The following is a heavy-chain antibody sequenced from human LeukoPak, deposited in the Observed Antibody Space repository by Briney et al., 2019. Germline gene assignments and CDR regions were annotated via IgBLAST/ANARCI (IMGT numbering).Heavy chain of an antibody. D-gene: IGHD3-3*01. Sequence: GGSLRLSCAASGFTFSSYAMSWVRQAPGKGLEWVSAISGSGGSTYYADSVKGRFTISRDNSKNTLYLQMNSLRAEDTAVYYCAKLSGYYDFWKDGNDAFDIWGQGTMVTVSS. V-gene: IGHV3-23*01. J-gene: IGHJ3*02. CDR3: AKLSGYYDFWKDGNDAFDI. CDR1: GFTFSSYA. CDR2: ISGSGGST.